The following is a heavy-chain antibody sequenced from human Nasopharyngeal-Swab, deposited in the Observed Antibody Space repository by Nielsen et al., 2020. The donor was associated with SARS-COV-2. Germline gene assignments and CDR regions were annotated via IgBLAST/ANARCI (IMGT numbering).Heavy chain of an antibody. CDR2: VNYTGST. Sequence: SETLSLTCAVSGGSISRYYWSWIRQPPGEGLEWIGYVNYTGSTNYNPSLKSRVTISVDTSKNHFSLRLSSVTAADTAVYFCARQRQYQLLTYSYYYGMDVWGQGTTVTVS. D-gene: IGHD2-2*01. J-gene: IGHJ6*02. V-gene: IGHV4-59*08. CDR3: ARQRQYQLLTYSYYYGMDV. CDR1: GGSISRYY.